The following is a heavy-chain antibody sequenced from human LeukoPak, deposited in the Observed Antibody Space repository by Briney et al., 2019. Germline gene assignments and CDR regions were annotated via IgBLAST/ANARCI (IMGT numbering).Heavy chain of an antibody. CDR2: IYYSGTS. V-gene: IGHV4-59*01. CDR3: ASSPPLPSVVPYYFDK. D-gene: IGHD5/OR15-5a*01. J-gene: IGHJ4*02. CDR1: GGSIISYY. Sequence: PSETLSLTCTVSGGSIISYYWSWIRQPPGKGLEWIGYIYYSGTSTYNPSLKSRVTISVDTSKNQFSLKLTSVTAADTAVYSCASSPPLPSVVPYYFDKWGQGALVTVSS.